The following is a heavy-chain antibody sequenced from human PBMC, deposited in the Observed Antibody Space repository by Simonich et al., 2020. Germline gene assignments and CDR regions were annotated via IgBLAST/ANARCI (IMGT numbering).Heavy chain of an antibody. CDR3: ARDYSNYDAFDI. D-gene: IGHD4-4*01. CDR2: INSEGSRS. J-gene: IGHJ3*02. CDR1: GFTFSSYW. V-gene: IGHV3-74*01. Sequence: EVQLVESGGGLVQPGGSLRLSCAASGFTFSSYWMHWVRQAPGKGRGWVLRINSEGSRSSSAESVKGRFTISRDNAKNTLYLQMNSLRAEDTAVYYCARDYSNYDAFDIWGQGTMVTVSS.